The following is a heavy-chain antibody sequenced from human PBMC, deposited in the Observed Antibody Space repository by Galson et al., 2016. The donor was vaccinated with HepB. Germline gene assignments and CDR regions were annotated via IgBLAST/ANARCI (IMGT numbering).Heavy chain of an antibody. Sequence: SLRLSCAASGFTFSRSAMNWVRQAPGKGLEWISYIDSSGSSIYYADSVKGRFTISRDNAKNALFLQVNSLRAEDTAIYYCAKEGPYSWNDYWAREPWSPSPQ. J-gene: IGHJ4*02. CDR2: IDSSGSSI. V-gene: IGHV3-48*03. D-gene: IGHD1-1*01. CDR3: AKEGPYSWNDY. CDR1: GFTFSRSA.